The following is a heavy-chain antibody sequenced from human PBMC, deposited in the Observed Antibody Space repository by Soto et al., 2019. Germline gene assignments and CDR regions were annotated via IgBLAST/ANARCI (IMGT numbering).Heavy chain of an antibody. CDR2: INGDGSYS. CDR3: ARGETATGETMPPRPGFDR. V-gene: IGHV3-21*01. J-gene: IGHJ4*02. D-gene: IGHD6-6*01. Sequence: GGSLRLSCAASGFTFTSFSMNWVRQAPGKGLEWVSSINGDGSYSIHTDSVKGRFIISRDNAKNSLYLQMDSLRAEDSAVYYCARGETATGETMPPRPGFDRWGQGTLVTVSP. CDR1: GFTFTSFS.